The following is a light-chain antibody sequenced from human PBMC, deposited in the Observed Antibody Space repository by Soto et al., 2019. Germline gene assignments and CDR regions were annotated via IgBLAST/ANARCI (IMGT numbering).Light chain of an antibody. V-gene: IGKV1-39*01. Sequence: DIQMTQSPSSLSASVGDRVTITCRASQSISSYLNWYQQKPGKAPKLLIYAASSLQSGVPSRFSASGSGTDFTLIISSLQPEDFATYYCQQSYSTSWTFGQGTKVEIK. J-gene: IGKJ1*01. CDR1: QSISSY. CDR3: QQSYSTSWT. CDR2: AAS.